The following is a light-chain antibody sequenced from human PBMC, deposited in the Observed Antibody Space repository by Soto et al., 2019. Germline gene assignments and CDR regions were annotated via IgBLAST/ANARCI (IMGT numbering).Light chain of an antibody. J-gene: IGKJ1*01. CDR2: AAS. Sequence: DIQMTQSPSSLSASVGDRVTITCRASQGIRNYLAWYQKKPGKVPKLLIYAASPLHSGVPSRFSGSGSGTDFTLTISSLQPEDVATYYCQKYNSVPPWTFGQGTKVEIK. CDR3: QKYNSVPPWT. V-gene: IGKV1-27*01. CDR1: QGIRNY.